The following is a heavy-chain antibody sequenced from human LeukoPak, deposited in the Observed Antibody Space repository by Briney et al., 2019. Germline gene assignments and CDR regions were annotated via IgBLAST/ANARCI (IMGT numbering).Heavy chain of an antibody. V-gene: IGHV4-39*01. CDR1: GGSISSSSYY. CDR3: ARNPLPKQQLVPLYYYYMDV. CDR2: IYYSGST. Sequence: NPSETLSLTCTVSGGSISSSSYYWDWIRQPPGKGLERIGSIYYSGSTYYNPSLKSRVTISVDTSKNQFSLKLSSVTAADTAVYYCARNPLPKQQLVPLYYYYMDVWGKGTTVTVSS. D-gene: IGHD6-13*01. J-gene: IGHJ6*03.